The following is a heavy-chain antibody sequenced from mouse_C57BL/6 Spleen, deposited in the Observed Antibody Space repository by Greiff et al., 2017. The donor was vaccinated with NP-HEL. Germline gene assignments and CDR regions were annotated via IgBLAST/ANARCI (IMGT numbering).Heavy chain of an antibody. CDR2: IYPGSGST. J-gene: IGHJ3*01. CDR3: ARLDGNYGGWFAY. CDR1: GYTFTSYW. V-gene: IGHV1-55*01. D-gene: IGHD2-1*01. Sequence: QVQLQQPGAELVKPGASVKMSCKASGYTFTSYWITWVKQRPGQGLEWIGDIYPGSGSTNYNEKFKSKAILTVDTSSSTAHMQLSSLTSEDSAVYYCARLDGNYGGWFAYWGQGTLVTVSA.